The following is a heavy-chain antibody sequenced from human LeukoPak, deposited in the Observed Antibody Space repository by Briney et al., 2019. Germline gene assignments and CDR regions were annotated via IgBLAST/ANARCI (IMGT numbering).Heavy chain of an antibody. CDR1: GFTVSSNY. CDR3: ARAPSYGAYTFDY. Sequence: GGSLRLSCAASGFTVSSNYMSWVRQAPGKGLEWVSVIYSGGSTYYADSVKGRFTISRDNSKNTLYLQMNSLRAEDTAVYYCARAPSYGAYTFDYWGQGTLVTVSS. CDR2: IYSGGST. V-gene: IGHV3-53*01. D-gene: IGHD4-17*01. J-gene: IGHJ4*02.